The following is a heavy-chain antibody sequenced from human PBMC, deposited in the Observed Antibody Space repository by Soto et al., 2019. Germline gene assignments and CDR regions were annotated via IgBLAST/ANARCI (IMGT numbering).Heavy chain of an antibody. CDR1: GCSISSYY. CDR3: ARSDHYYYDSSGYWDY. V-gene: IGHV4-59*08. D-gene: IGHD3-22*01. CDR2: IYYSGST. Sequence: SETLYLTCTVPGCSISSYYWSWIRQSPGKGLEWIGYIYYSGSTNYNPSLKSRLTISVDTSKNQFSLKLSSVTAADTAVYYCARSDHYYYDSSGYWDYWGQGTLVTVS. J-gene: IGHJ4*02.